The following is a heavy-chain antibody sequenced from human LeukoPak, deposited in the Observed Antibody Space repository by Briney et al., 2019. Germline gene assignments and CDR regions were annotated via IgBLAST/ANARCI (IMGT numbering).Heavy chain of an antibody. D-gene: IGHD2-15*01. J-gene: IGHJ5*02. CDR2: IYYSGST. CDR3: ARLVVVAATGDP. Sequence: SETLSLTCTVSGGSISSGGYYWSWIRQHPGKGLEWIGYIYYSGSTYYNPSLKSRVTISVDTSKNQFSLKLSSVTAADTAVYYCARLVVVAATGDPWGQGTLVTVSS. V-gene: IGHV4-31*03. CDR1: GGSISSGGYY.